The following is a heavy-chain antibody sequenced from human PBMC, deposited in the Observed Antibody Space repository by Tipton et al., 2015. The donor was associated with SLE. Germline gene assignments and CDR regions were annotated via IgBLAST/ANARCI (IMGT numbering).Heavy chain of an antibody. D-gene: IGHD3-22*01. CDR3: ASHPEDSSGYYEPDAFDI. V-gene: IGHV4-39*01. Sequence: TLSLTCTVSGGSISSSSYYWGWIRQPPGKGLEWIGSIYYSGSTYYNPSLKSRVTISVDTSKNQFSLKLSSVTAADTAVYYCASHPEDSSGYYEPDAFDIWGQGTMVTVSS. J-gene: IGHJ3*02. CDR2: IYYSGST. CDR1: GGSISSSSYY.